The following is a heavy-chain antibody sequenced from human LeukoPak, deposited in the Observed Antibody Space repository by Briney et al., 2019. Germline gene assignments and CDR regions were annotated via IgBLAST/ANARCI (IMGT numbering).Heavy chain of an antibody. V-gene: IGHV3-74*01. CDR2: IDIDGTGT. D-gene: IGHD5-24*01. CDR3: AKGGNYNSYYYYMDV. Sequence: GGSLRLSCAASGFTFTNYWMHWVRQAPGKGLVWVSRIDIDGTGTSYADSVKGRFTISRDNAKNTVSLQMNSLKAEDTAVYYCAKGGNYNSYYYYMDVWGKGTTVTVSS. CDR1: GFTFTNYW. J-gene: IGHJ6*03.